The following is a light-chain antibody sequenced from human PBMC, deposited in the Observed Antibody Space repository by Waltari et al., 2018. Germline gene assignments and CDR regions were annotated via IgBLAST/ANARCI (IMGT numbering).Light chain of an antibody. CDR2: EVS. J-gene: IGKJ1*01. V-gene: IGKV3-20*01. CDR1: RSISKY. Sequence: SCRGSRSISKYLAWYQHKADEAPRLLIYEVSSRAAGIPEWCSGSWAGTDFILTISILEPEDFAVYYCQKYGSLPATFGQGTKVEIK. CDR3: QKYGSLPAT.